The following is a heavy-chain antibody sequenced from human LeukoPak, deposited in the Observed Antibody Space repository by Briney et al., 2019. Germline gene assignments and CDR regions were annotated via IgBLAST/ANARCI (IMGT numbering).Heavy chain of an antibody. CDR2: IYYSGST. J-gene: IGHJ6*03. CDR1: GGSISSYY. Sequence: SETLSLTCTVSGGSISSYYWNWIRQPPGKGLEWIGYIYYSGSTNYNPSLKSRVTISVDTSKNQFSLKLSSVTAADTAVYYCARVVATYYYYYYMGVWGKGTTVTVSS. CDR3: ARVVATYYYYYYMGV. V-gene: IGHV4-59*01. D-gene: IGHD5-12*01.